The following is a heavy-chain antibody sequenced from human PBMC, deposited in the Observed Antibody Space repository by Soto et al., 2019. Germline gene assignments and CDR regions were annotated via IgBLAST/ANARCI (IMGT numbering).Heavy chain of an antibody. J-gene: IGHJ6*02. CDR1: GYTFTSYG. Sequence: QVQLVQSGGEVKKPGASVKVSCKASGYTFTSYGISWVRQAPGQGLEWMGWISGYNGKTNYAQKVQDRVTMTTDTSTSTVYMDLRSLRSADTAVYYCAREGDVPYYYYGMDVWGQGTTVTVSS. CDR2: ISGYNGKT. CDR3: AREGDVPYYYYGMDV. V-gene: IGHV1-18*01. D-gene: IGHD2-21*02.